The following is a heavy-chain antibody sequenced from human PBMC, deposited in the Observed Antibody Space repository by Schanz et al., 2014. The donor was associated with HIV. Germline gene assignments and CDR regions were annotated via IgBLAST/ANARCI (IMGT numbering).Heavy chain of an antibody. D-gene: IGHD3-9*01. J-gene: IGHJ5*02. CDR3: AKDSTYDILAGYYKGGNWFDP. Sequence: QVQLVESGGGVVQPGRSLRLSCAASGFTFSSFGMHWVRQAPGKGLEWVAVIWYDGGYKSYAESVTGRFTISRDNSKNTLYLQMTSLRVEDTAVYYCAKDSTYDILAGYYKGGNWFDPWGQGTLVTVSS. CDR2: IWYDGGYK. CDR1: GFTFSSFG. V-gene: IGHV3-33*06.